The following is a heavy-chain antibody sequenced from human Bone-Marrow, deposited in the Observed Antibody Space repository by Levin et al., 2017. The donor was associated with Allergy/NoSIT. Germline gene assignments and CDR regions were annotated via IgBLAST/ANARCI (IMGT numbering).Heavy chain of an antibody. Sequence: SETLSLTCTVSGASIISGTYYWTWIRQVAGMGLEWIGHIYTSGSTNYNPSLKSRVTISLDTSKNQFSLKLTSVTAADTAVYYCAREFHPWGQGTLVTVSS. CDR3: AREFHP. CDR1: GASIISGTYY. J-gene: IGHJ4*02. CDR2: IYTSGST. V-gene: IGHV4-61*09.